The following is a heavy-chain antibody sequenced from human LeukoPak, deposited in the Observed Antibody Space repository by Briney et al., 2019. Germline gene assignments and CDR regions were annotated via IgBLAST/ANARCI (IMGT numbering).Heavy chain of an antibody. D-gene: IGHD5-18*01. CDR1: GGSISSYY. V-gene: IGHV4-59*01. CDR3: ARDDGTAIDY. J-gene: IGHJ4*02. CDR2: IYYSGST. Sequence: PSETLSLTCTVSGGSISSYYWSWIRQPPGKGLEWIGYIYYSGSTNYNPSPKSRVTISVDTSKNQFSLKLSSVTAADTAVYYCARDDGTAIDYWGQGTLVTVSS.